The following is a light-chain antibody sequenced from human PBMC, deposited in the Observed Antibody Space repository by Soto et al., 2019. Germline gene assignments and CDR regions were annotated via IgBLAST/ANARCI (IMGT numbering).Light chain of an antibody. CDR2: GVS. V-gene: IGKV3-20*01. CDR1: QRLSASD. CDR3: QQYGSSPLIT. Sequence: IVLTHAPCTLSLSPLQRATLSFMSSQRLSASDIAWYQQKPGQAPKFLIYGVSSRATGIPDRFSGSGSGTDFTLTISRLEPEDFAVYHCQQYGSSPLITFGQGTRLEIK. J-gene: IGKJ5*01.